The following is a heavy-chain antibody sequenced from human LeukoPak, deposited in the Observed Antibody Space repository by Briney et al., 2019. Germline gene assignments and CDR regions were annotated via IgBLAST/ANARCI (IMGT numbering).Heavy chain of an antibody. J-gene: IGHJ4*02. V-gene: IGHV3-23*01. D-gene: IGHD2-2*01. CDR3: AKDLVVPAVSHFDY. CDR2: ISGSGGTT. CDR1: GFTFSSYA. Sequence: PGGSLRLSCAASGFTFSSYAMSWVRQAPGKGLEWISVISGSGGTTYYADSVKGRLTISRDNSKNTLYLQMNSLRAEDTAVYYCAKDLVVPAVSHFDYWGQGTLVTVSS.